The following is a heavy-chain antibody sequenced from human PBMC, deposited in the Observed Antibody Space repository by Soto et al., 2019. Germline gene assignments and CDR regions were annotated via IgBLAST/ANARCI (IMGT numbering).Heavy chain of an antibody. J-gene: IGHJ4*02. CDR2: INSDGSST. D-gene: IGHD3-10*01. V-gene: IGHV3-74*01. CDR3: SRVAGSTWH. Sequence: EVQLVESGGGLVQPGGSLRVSCAASGFTFSSYWMHWVRQAPGKGLVWVSRINSDGSSTNYADFVKGRFAISRDNAKNTLYLQMNSLRVEDTAVYYCSRVAGSTWHWGQGTLVTVSS. CDR1: GFTFSSYW.